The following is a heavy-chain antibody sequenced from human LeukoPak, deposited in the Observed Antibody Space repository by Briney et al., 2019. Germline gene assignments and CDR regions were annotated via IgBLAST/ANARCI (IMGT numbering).Heavy chain of an antibody. D-gene: IGHD3-10*01. CDR3: AKFRFGEGVDY. J-gene: IGHJ4*02. V-gene: IGHV3-33*06. CDR2: IWYDGSNK. Sequence: PGGSLRLSCAASGFTFSSYGMHWVRQAPGKGLEWVAVIWYDGSNKYYADSVKGRFTISRDNSKNTLYLQMNSLRAEDTAVYYCAKFRFGEGVDYRGQGTLVTVSS. CDR1: GFTFSSYG.